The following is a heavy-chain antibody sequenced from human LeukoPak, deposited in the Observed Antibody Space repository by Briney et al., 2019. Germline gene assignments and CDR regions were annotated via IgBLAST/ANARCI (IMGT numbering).Heavy chain of an antibody. CDR1: GFSFDDYA. J-gene: IGHJ4*02. D-gene: IGHD3-10*01. CDR3: AKGGSGSGSFFDY. Sequence: AGSLRLSWAADGFSFDDYAMHWVRQAPGKGLEWVSLISGDGGSTYYADSVKGRFTISRDNSKNSLYLQMNNLRTEDTALYYCAKGGSGSGSFFDYWGQGTLVTVSS. CDR2: ISGDGGST. V-gene: IGHV3-43*02.